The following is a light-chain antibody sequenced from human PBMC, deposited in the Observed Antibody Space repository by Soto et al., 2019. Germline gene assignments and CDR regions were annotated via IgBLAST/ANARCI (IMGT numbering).Light chain of an antibody. CDR3: QQYGSSPQT. CDR2: ETS. J-gene: IGKJ1*01. CDR1: QSVSSSY. V-gene: IGKV3-20*01. Sequence: EIVLTQSPVTLSLSPGERATLSCRASQSVSSSYLAWYQQKPGQAPRLLMYETSNRATGIPDRFSGSGSGTDFTLTISRLEPEDFAVYYCQQYGSSPQTFGQGTKVELK.